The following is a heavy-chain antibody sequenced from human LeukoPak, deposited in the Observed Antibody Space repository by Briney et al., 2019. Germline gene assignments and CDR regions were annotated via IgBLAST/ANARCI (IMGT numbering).Heavy chain of an antibody. Sequence: SETLSLTCTVSGGSISGYYWSWIRQPPRKGLEWIGYIYTTGSTDYNPSLKSPVTISVDTSKNQLSLNLSSVTAADTAVYYCARRGTIFGPESLWGRGTLVTVSS. V-gene: IGHV4-4*09. CDR2: IYTTGST. CDR3: ARRGTIFGPESL. D-gene: IGHD3-3*01. J-gene: IGHJ2*01. CDR1: GGSISGYY.